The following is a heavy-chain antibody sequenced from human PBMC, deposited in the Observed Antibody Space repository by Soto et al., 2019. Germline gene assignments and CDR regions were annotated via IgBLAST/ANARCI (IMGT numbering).Heavy chain of an antibody. CDR2: ISSTTNYI. CDR3: ARESEDLTSNFDY. Sequence: EVQLVESGGGLVQPGGSLRLSCAASGFTFSSYWMSWVRQAPGKGLEWVSSISSTTNYIYYGDSMKGRFTISRDNAKNSLYLEMNSLRAEDTAVYYCARESEDLTSNFDYWGQGTLVTVSS. CDR1: GFTFSSYW. J-gene: IGHJ4*02. V-gene: IGHV3-21*06.